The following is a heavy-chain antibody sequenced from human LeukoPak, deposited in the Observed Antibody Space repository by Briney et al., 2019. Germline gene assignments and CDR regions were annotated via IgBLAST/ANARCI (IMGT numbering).Heavy chain of an antibody. V-gene: IGHV3-23*01. CDR2: ISGSGGST. Sequence: PGGSLRLSCAAPGFTFSSYAMSWVRQAPGKGLEWVSAISGSGGSTYYADSVKGRFTISRDNSKNTLYLQMNSLRAEDTAVYYCAKVGGSGSYYLMGYWGQGTLVTVSS. CDR3: AKVGGSGSYYLMGY. J-gene: IGHJ4*02. D-gene: IGHD3-10*01. CDR1: GFTFSSYA.